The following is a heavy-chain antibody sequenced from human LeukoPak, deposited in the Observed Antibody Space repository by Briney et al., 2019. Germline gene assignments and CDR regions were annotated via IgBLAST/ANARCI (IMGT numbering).Heavy chain of an antibody. V-gene: IGHV3-11*04. Sequence: GGSLRLSCAASGCTFSAHYMSWIRQAPGKGLEWVSYISNDGITINYADSVKGRFTVSRDNAKNSLYLQMNSLRVEDTAVYYCVRTARLSDYWGQGTLVTVSS. CDR3: VRTARLSDY. CDR2: ISNDGITI. J-gene: IGHJ4*02. D-gene: IGHD6-6*01. CDR1: GCTFSAHY.